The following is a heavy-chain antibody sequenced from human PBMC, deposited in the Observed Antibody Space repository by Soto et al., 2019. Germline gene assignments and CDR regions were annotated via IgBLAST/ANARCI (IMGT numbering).Heavy chain of an antibody. Sequence: SETLSLTCTVSGGSISSYFWSWVRQPPGRGLDWIADIYYSGNTNNNPSLKGRVTISADTSNNQLSLRVSSVTAADTAVYYCGRQPGHCDSTTCFGYYTVDVWGQGTTVTVSS. D-gene: IGHD2-2*01. J-gene: IGHJ6*02. CDR1: GGSISSYF. CDR3: GRQPGHCDSTTCFGYYTVDV. CDR2: IYYSGNT. V-gene: IGHV4-59*08.